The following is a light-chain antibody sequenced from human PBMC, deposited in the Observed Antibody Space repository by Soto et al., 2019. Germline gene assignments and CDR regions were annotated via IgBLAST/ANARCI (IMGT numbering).Light chain of an antibody. CDR2: GAS. V-gene: IGKV3-20*01. J-gene: IGKJ1*01. CDR1: QSVSNY. CDR3: QQYGSSGT. Sequence: NLLTQSPSTLSLSPGERATLSCRASQSVSNYVAWYQQKPGQAPRLLIYGASNRATGIPDRLSGSGSGTDFTLTISRLEPEDFAVYYCQQYGSSGTFGQGTKVDIK.